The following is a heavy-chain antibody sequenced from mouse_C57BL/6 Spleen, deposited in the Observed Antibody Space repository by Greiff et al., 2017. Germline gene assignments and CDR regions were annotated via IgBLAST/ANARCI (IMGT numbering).Heavy chain of an antibody. CDR2: ISSGSSTI. V-gene: IGHV5-17*01. Sequence: EVKLVESGGGLVKPGGSLKLSCAASGFTFSDYGMHWVRQAPEKGLEWVAYISSGSSTIYYADTVKGRFTISRDNAKNTLFLQMTSVRSEDTAMYYCARSYYSNLYYYAMDYWGQGTSVTVSS. D-gene: IGHD2-5*01. CDR3: ARSYYSNLYYYAMDY. CDR1: GFTFSDYG. J-gene: IGHJ4*01.